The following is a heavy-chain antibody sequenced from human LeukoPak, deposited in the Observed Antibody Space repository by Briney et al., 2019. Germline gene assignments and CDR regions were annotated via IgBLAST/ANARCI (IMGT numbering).Heavy chain of an antibody. D-gene: IGHD2-15*01. CDR1: RGAISSDD. J-gene: IGHJ4*02. CDR3: ARGIAEAAKQGGVVN. Sequence: SETLSLTCTVSRGAISSDDWSWIRQPAGKGLEWIGRIYTTGSTSYNPSLKSRVTMSVDTSNNQFSLKLSSVTAADTALYYCARGIAEAAKQGGVVNWSQGTLVTVSS. V-gene: IGHV4-4*07. CDR2: IYTTGST.